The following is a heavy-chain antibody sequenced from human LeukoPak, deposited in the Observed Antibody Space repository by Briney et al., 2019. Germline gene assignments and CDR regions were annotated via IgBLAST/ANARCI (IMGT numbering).Heavy chain of an antibody. CDR1: GGSISSGAYS. J-gene: IGHJ4*02. CDR3: ASVGLTATTSYFDD. D-gene: IGHD1/OR15-1a*01. Sequence: KPSETLSLTCSVSGGSISSGAYSWSWIRQSPGKALEWIGYIYPVGSTYYNPSLKSRVTMSIDRSKNQFSLRLSSVTAADTAMYYCASVGLTATTSYFDDWGQGIQVTVSS. CDR2: IYPVGST. V-gene: IGHV4-30-2*06.